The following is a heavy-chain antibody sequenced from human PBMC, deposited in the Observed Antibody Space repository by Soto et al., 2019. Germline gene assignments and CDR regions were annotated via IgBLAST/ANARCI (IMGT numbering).Heavy chain of an antibody. V-gene: IGHV1-18*01. CDR3: ARCYCSVGSCFTCWHFDL. J-gene: IGHJ2*01. Sequence: QVQVVQSGAEVKKPGASVKVACKASGYSFDTFGMSWVRQAPGQGLEWMGWISIEKGDTNSAQKFKDRVTMTTDTSTRTAYMELRSLTSDDTAVYYCARCYCSVGSCFTCWHFDLWGRGTLVTVSS. D-gene: IGHD2-15*01. CDR1: GYSFDTFG. CDR2: ISIEKGDT.